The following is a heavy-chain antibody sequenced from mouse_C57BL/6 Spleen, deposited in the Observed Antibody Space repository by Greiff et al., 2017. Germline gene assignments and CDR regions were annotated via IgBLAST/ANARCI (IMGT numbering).Heavy chain of an antibody. J-gene: IGHJ3*01. CDR2: IYPGSGNT. CDR3: AREHYGKRD. V-gene: IGHV1-84*01. Sequence: VQLQQSGPELVKPGASVKISCKASGYTFTAYYINWVKQRPGQGHERIGWIYPGSGNTKYNEQFKGKAPLTVETSSSTAYMQLSSLTSEDSAVYCCAREHYGKRDGGQGTLVTVSA. D-gene: IGHD2-1*01. CDR1: GYTFTAYY.